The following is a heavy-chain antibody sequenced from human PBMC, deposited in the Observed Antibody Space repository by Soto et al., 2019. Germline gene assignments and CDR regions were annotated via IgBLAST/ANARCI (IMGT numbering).Heavy chain of an antibody. Sequence: GSLRLSCVGSGFTFSDYWVTWVRQVPGQGPEWVANINTDGNERYYVDFVGGRFSISRDNAKRPVYLEMNRLRADDTAVYFCARDEPHYYAAGSYKHWGRGTLVTVSS. CDR3: ARDEPHYYAAGSYKH. CDR1: GFTFSDYW. D-gene: IGHD3-16*01. CDR2: INTDGNER. V-gene: IGHV3-7*01. J-gene: IGHJ4*02.